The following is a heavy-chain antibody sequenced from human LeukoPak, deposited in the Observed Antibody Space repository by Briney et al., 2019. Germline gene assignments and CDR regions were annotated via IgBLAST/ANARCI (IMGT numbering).Heavy chain of an antibody. CDR1: GFTFSSYA. D-gene: IGHD3-3*01. J-gene: IGHJ3*02. CDR2: ITGSGGST. V-gene: IGHV3-23*01. CDR3: ASLEWLFSDDAFYI. Sequence: GGSLRLSCAVSGFTFSSYAMSWVRQAPGKGLEWVSAITGSGGSTYYADSVKGRFTISRDISKNTLYLQMNSLRAEDTAVYFCASLEWLFSDDAFYIWGQGKMFTVSS.